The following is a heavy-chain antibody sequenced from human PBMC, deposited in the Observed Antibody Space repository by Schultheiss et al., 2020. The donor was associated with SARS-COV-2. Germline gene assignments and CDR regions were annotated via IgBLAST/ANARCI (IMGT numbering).Heavy chain of an antibody. V-gene: IGHV3-48*04. Sequence: SCAASGFTFSSYSMNWVRQAPGKGLEWVSYISSSSTIYYADSVKGRFTISRDNAKNSLYLQMNSLRAEDTAVYYCARDPAIFGVVIISYFDYWGQGTLVTVSS. CDR1: GFTFSSYS. CDR2: ISSSSTI. J-gene: IGHJ4*02. D-gene: IGHD3-3*01. CDR3: ARDPAIFGVVIISYFDY.